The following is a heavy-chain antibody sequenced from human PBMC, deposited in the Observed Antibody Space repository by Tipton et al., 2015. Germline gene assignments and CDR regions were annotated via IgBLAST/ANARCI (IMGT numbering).Heavy chain of an antibody. J-gene: IGHJ4*02. CDR3: ARVPFDYFDY. V-gene: IGHV4-4*02. CDR2: IYYSGST. Sequence: TLSLTCAVSGASISSSHWWSWARQAPGKGLEWIGYIYYSGSTNYNPSLKSRVTTSVDTSKNQFSLKLSSVTAADTAVYYCARVPFDYFDYWGQGILVTVSS. CDR1: GASISSSHW.